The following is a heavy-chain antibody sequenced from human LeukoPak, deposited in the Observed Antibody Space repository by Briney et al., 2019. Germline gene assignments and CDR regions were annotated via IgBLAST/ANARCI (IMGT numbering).Heavy chain of an antibody. D-gene: IGHD5-18*01. CDR2: SNPNNGGS. CDR1: GYTFSGYY. CDR3: ARESVDTSTVISWDF. V-gene: IGHV1-2*02. Sequence: ASVKVSCKASGYTFSGYYIHWVRQAPGQGLEWMGWSNPNNGGSDSAQRFQGRVTMTRDTSISTAYMELSSLRSEDTAVYYCARESVDTSTVISWDFWGQGTLVTVSS. J-gene: IGHJ4*02.